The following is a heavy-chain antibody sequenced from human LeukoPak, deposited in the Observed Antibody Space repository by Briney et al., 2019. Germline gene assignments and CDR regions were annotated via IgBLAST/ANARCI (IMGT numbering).Heavy chain of an antibody. D-gene: IGHD5-24*01. CDR1: GFTFGNAW. Sequence: PGGSLRLSCAASGFTFGNAWMNWVRQALGKGLEWVGRIKSKTDGGTTDYAAPVKGRFTISRDDSKNTLYLQMNSLKTEDTAVYFCATENRRNYINDYWGQGTLVTVSS. CDR3: ATENRRNYINDY. V-gene: IGHV3-15*01. CDR2: IKSKTDGGTT. J-gene: IGHJ4*02.